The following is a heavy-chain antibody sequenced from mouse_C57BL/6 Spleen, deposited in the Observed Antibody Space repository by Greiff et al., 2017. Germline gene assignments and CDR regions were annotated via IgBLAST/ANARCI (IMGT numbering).Heavy chain of an antibody. CDR3: ARNYSSSYGYFDV. D-gene: IGHD1-1*01. V-gene: IGHV1-55*01. CDR2: IYPGSGST. CDR1: GYTFTSYW. J-gene: IGHJ1*03. Sequence: VQLQQPGAELVKPGASVKMSCKASGYTFTSYWITWVKQRPGQGLEWIGDIYPGSGSTNYNEKFKSKATLTVDTSSSTAYMQLSSLTSEDSAGYYCARNYSSSYGYFDVWGTGTTVTVSS.